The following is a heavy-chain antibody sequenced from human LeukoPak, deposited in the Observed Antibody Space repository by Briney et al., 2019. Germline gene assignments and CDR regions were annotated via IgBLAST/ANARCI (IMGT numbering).Heavy chain of an antibody. CDR2: INQDGSEK. CDR3: ARRGMAVAYTWGYYFDY. Sequence: PGGSLRLSCAASGFTFSSSWMSWVRQAPGKGLEWVANINQDGSEKYYVDSVKGRFTISRDNAKNSLFLQVNSLRAEDTAVYYCARRGMAVAYTWGYYFDYWGQGTLVTVSS. V-gene: IGHV3-7*01. D-gene: IGHD6-19*01. J-gene: IGHJ4*02. CDR1: GFTFSSSW.